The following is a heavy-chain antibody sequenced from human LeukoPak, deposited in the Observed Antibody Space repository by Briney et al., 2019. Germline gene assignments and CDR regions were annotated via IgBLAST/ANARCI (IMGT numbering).Heavy chain of an antibody. D-gene: IGHD3-16*01. CDR1: GFTFTNYA. CDR2: ISDSGGST. CDR3: AKVNDYVWGSYAFDY. V-gene: IGHV3-23*01. J-gene: IGHJ4*02. Sequence: PGGSLRLSCAASGFTFTNYAMGWVRQAPGKGLEWVSAISDSGGSTYYADSVKGRFTISRDNSKNTLYLQMNSLRAEDTAVYYCAKVNDYVWGSYAFDYWGQGTLVTVSS.